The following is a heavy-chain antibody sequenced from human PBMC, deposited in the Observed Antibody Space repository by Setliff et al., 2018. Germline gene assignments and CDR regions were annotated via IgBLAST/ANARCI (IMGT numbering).Heavy chain of an antibody. Sequence: PGGSLRLSCVASGFPLAIYGIHCVRQAPGKGLEWVGQIKRKTDGETTDYAAPVKGRFIISRDDSKRTLYLQMNSLKNEDTALYYCMSTPSGTYSTYYYYYNMDVWGKGTQVTVSS. CDR2: IKRKTDGETT. J-gene: IGHJ6*03. CDR3: MSTPSGTYSTYYYYYNMDV. CDR1: GFPLAIYG. D-gene: IGHD3-10*01. V-gene: IGHV3-15*01.